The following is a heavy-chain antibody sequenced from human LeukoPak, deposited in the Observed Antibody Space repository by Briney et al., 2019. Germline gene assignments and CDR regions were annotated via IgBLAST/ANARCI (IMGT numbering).Heavy chain of an antibody. CDR3: ARESHCSGGSCYGNNWFDP. CDR1: GGSISSGDYY. J-gene: IGHJ5*02. V-gene: IGHV4-30-4*08. Sequence: PSQTLSLTCTVSGGSISSGDYYWSWIRQPPGKGLEWIGYIYYSGSTYYNPSLKSRVTISVDTSKNQFSLKLSSVTAADTAVYYCARESHCSGGSCYGNNWFDPWGQGTLVTVSS. CDR2: IYYSGST. D-gene: IGHD2-15*01.